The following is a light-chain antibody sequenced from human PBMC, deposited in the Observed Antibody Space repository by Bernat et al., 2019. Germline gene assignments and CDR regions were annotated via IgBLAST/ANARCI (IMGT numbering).Light chain of an antibody. CDR1: SSDVGSHNL. J-gene: IGLJ3*02. CDR2: EVS. CDR3: SSYTSSNTWV. Sequence: QSALTQPPSVSGSPGQSVTISCTGTSSDVGSHNLISWYQQPPGTAPKLMIYEVSNRPSGVPDRFSGSKSGNTASLTISGLQAEDEADYYCSSYTSSNTWVFGGGTKLTVL. V-gene: IGLV2-18*02.